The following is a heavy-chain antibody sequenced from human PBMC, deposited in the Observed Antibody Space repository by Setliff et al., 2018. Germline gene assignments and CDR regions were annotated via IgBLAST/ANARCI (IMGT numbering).Heavy chain of an antibody. D-gene: IGHD6-19*01. CDR1: GYSISSGYY. V-gene: IGHV4-38-2*02. Sequence: SETLSLTCTVPGYSISSGYYWGWIRQPPGKGLEWIGSIYHSGSTYYNPSLKSRVTISVDTSKNQFSLKLSSVTAADTAVYYCARDSAVAGLIDYWGQGTLVTVSS. CDR2: IYHSGST. J-gene: IGHJ4*02. CDR3: ARDSAVAGLIDY.